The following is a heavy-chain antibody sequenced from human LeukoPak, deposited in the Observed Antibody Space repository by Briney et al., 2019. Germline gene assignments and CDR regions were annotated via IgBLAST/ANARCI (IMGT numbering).Heavy chain of an antibody. CDR1: GYTFTNYG. CDR3: AREGAYYYDSSPLDY. Sequence: ASVKDSCKASGYTFTNYGISWVRQAPGQGPEWMGLISAYSGYTYYTQNFQGRITMTTDTSTTTAYMELRSLRSDDTAVYFCAREGAYYYDSSPLDYWGQGTLVTVSS. V-gene: IGHV1-18*01. D-gene: IGHD3-22*01. J-gene: IGHJ4*02. CDR2: ISAYSGYT.